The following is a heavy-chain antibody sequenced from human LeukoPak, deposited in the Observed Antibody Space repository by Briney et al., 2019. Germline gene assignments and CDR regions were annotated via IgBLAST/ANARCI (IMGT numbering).Heavy chain of an antibody. V-gene: IGHV4-59*04. CDR1: GGSISSYY. D-gene: IGHD6-13*01. CDR2: IYYSGST. J-gene: IGHJ4*02. CDR3: AKYYSSSWLYYFDY. Sequence: PSETPSLTCTVSGGSISSYYWSWIRQPPGKGLEWIGYIYYSGSTYYNPSLKSRVTISVDTSKNQFSLKLSSVTAADTAVYYCAKYYSSSWLYYFDYWGQGTLVTVSS.